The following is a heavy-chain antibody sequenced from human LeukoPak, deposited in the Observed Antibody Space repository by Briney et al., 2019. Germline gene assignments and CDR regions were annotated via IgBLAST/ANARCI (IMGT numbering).Heavy chain of an antibody. Sequence: PSETLSLTCTVSGGSLSSSSYYWGWVRQTPGKGLEWIGSIYYSGSTYYNPSLKSRVTISVDTPKNQFSLKLSSVTAADTAVYYCARRAGSGYYFRDWGQGTLVTVSS. V-gene: IGHV4-39*01. D-gene: IGHD3-22*01. CDR2: IYYSGST. J-gene: IGHJ4*02. CDR1: GGSLSSSSYY. CDR3: ARRAGSGYYFRD.